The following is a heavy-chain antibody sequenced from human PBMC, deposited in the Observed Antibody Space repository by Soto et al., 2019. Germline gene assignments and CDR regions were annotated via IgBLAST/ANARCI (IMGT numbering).Heavy chain of an antibody. J-gene: IGHJ6*02. CDR3: VRWHSSSGYYGMDV. CDR1: GASMNNYY. Sequence: HVQVQESGPGLVKPSETLSLTCTVSGASMNNYYWSWIRQPPGKGLEWIAYIYYSGSTNYNPFFKSRVIVSVDTSRNQFSLKLSSLTAADTAVYYCVRWHSSSGYYGMDVWGQGTTVTVSS. D-gene: IGHD6-25*01. CDR2: IYYSGST. V-gene: IGHV4-59*01.